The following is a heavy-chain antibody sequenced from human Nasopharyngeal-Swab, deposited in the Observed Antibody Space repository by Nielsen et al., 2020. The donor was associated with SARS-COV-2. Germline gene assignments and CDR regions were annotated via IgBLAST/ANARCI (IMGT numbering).Heavy chain of an antibody. Sequence: WIRQPPGKGLEWIGEINHSGSTNYNPSLKSRVTISVDRSKNQFSLKLSSVTAADTAVYYCARVGGDYYYYYMDVWGKGTTVTVSS. J-gene: IGHJ6*03. CDR3: ARVGGDYYYYYMDV. V-gene: IGHV4-34*01. CDR2: INHSGST. D-gene: IGHD2-21*01.